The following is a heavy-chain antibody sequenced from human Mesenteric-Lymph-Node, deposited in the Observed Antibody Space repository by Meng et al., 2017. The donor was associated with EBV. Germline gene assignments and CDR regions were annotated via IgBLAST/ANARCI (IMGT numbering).Heavy chain of an antibody. CDR3: ARIESIWGTYRKYYFDY. CDR2: STHNGIV. CDR1: GGSFSGYY. V-gene: IGHV4-34*01. Sequence: QGQLQQWGAGQLTPSETLSLTCAVYGGSFSGYYWSWIRQAPGQGLEWIGESTHNGIVNYNPSLKSRVAISVDTFKNQFSPRLTSVTAADTAIYYCARIESIWGTYRKYYFDYWGQGTLVTVSS. D-gene: IGHD3-16*02. J-gene: IGHJ4*02.